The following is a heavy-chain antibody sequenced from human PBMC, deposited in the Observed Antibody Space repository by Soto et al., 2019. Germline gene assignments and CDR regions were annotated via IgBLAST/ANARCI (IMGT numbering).Heavy chain of an antibody. CDR2: TSYDGTKK. CDR3: AKELGLWSGYLDAFDI. V-gene: IGHV3-30*18. J-gene: IGHJ3*02. CDR1: GFIFSNYG. D-gene: IGHD3-3*01. Sequence: QVQLVESGGGVVQPGRSRRLSCAASGFIFSNYGMHWVRQAPGKGLEWVAVTSYDGTKKYYGDSVEGRFTISRDNSMNTLYLHMDSLSAEDTAVYYCAKELGLWSGYLDAFDIWGQGTMVTVS.